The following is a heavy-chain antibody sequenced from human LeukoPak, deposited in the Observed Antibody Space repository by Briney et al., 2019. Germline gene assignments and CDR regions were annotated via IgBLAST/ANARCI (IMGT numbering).Heavy chain of an antibody. D-gene: IGHD3-10*01. CDR1: GGSINSYY. Sequence: SETLSLTCTVSGGSINSYYWSWIRQPPGKGLEWIGYIYYSGHTNYNPSLNSRVTMSVDTSQNQFSLKLTSVTAADTAMYYCARPRGYWYFDLWGRGTLVTVSS. J-gene: IGHJ2*01. CDR2: IYYSGHT. CDR3: ARPRGYWYFDL. V-gene: IGHV4-59*01.